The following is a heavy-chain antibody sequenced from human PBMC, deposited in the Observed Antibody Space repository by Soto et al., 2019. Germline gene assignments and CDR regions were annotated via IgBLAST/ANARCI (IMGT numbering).Heavy chain of an antibody. CDR2: IDPSDSYT. CDR3: ARQGRARRSGGLDYYYYGMDV. CDR1: GYSFTSYW. D-gene: IGHD3-10*01. V-gene: IGHV5-10-1*01. Sequence: PGESLKISCKGSGYSFTSYWISWVRQMPGKGLEWMGRIDPSDSYTNYSPSFQGHVTISADKSISTACLQWSSLKASDTAMYYCARQGRARRSGGLDYYYYGMDVWGQGTTVTVSS. J-gene: IGHJ6*02.